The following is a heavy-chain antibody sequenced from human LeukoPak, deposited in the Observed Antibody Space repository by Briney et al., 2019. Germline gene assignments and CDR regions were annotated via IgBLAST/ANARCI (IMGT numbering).Heavy chain of an antibody. V-gene: IGHV3-74*01. D-gene: IGHD5-18*01. CDR3: ARDKGYSIDQ. CDR1: GFAFNTYW. Sequence: GGSLRLSCAASGFAFNTYWMHWVRQAPGTGLVWVSRINGDGISTSYADFVKGRFTISRDNAKNTLYLQMNSLRAEETAIYYCARDKGYSIDQWGQGTLVTVSS. CDR2: INGDGIST. J-gene: IGHJ5*02.